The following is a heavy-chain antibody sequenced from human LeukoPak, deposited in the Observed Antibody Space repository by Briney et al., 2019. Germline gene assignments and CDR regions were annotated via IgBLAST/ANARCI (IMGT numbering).Heavy chain of an antibody. CDR3: ARAPRYSGSYERGVGWDY. D-gene: IGHD1-26*01. CDR1: GYTFTSYG. Sequence: ASVKVSCKASGYTFTSYGISWVRQAPGQGLEWMGWISAYNGNTNYAQKLQGRVTMTTDTSTSTAYMELRSLRSDDTAVYYCARAPRYSGSYERGVGWDYWGQGTLVTVSS. CDR2: ISAYNGNT. J-gene: IGHJ4*02. V-gene: IGHV1-18*01.